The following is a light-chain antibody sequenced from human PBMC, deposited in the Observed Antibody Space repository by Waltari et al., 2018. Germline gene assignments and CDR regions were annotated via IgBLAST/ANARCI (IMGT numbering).Light chain of an antibody. CDR1: QSVSSSY. J-gene: IGKJ1*01. CDR3: QQYGTSPRT. Sequence: DIVLLQSPGTLSLSPGESAPLSCRASQSVSSSYLAGYQQKPGQAPRLLIYGASSRATGIPDRFSGSGSGTDFTLTISRLEPEDFAVYYCQQYGTSPRTFGQGTKVEIK. CDR2: GAS. V-gene: IGKV3-20*01.